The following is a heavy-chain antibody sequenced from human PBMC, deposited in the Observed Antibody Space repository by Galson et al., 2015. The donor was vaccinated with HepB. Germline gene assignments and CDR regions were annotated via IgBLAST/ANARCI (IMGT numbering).Heavy chain of an antibody. Sequence: SLRLSCAASGFTFSNYAMHWVRQAPGKGLEWVAVIAFHGRNEYYTDSVKGRFTISRDNPKNTLYLQMNSLRAEDTAVYYCARVPRDGSGSHYNEGGFDYWGQGTLVTVSS. D-gene: IGHD3-10*01. V-gene: IGHV3-30*04. J-gene: IGHJ4*02. CDR2: IAFHGRNE. CDR1: GFTFSNYA. CDR3: ARVPRDGSGSHYNEGGFDY.